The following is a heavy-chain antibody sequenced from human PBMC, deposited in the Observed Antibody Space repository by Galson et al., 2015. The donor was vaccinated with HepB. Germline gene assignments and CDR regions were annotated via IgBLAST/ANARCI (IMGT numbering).Heavy chain of an antibody. CDR3: ARDYCSSTSCYYYYYYYMDV. D-gene: IGHD2-2*01. CDR2: ISSSSSTI. Sequence: SLRLSCAASGFTFSSYSMNWVRQAPGKGLEWVSYISSSSSTIYYADSVKGRFTISRDNAKNSLYLQMNSLRAEDTAVYYCARDYCSSTSCYYYYYYYMDVWGKGTTVTVSS. CDR1: GFTFSSYS. V-gene: IGHV3-48*01. J-gene: IGHJ6*03.